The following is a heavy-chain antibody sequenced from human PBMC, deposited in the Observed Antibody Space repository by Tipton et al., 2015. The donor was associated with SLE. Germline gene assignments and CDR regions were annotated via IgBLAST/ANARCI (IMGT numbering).Heavy chain of an antibody. CDR1: GDSMSSYC. Sequence: TLSLTCSVSGDSMSSYCWSWIRQSPGKGLEWIGYVYDRGTTNYNPSLKSRVTISVDTFKNQFSLQLTSVTAADTAIYYCARESFTNDFYYYMDVWGKGTTVTVSS. J-gene: IGHJ6*03. CDR3: ARESFTNDFYYYMDV. CDR2: VYDRGTT. V-gene: IGHV4-59*01. D-gene: IGHD2-8*01.